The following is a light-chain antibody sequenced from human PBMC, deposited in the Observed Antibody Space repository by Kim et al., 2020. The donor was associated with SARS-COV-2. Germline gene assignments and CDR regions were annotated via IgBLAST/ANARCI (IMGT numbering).Light chain of an antibody. CDR2: VGTGGIVG. CDR1: SGYSNYK. Sequence: QLVLTQPPSASASLGASVTLTCTLSSGYSNYKVDWYQQRPGKGPRFVMRVGTGGIVGSKGDGIPDRFSVLGSGLNRYLTIKNIQEEDESDYHCGADHGRGSHCVWVFGGGAQLTVL. CDR3: GADHGRGSHCVWV. J-gene: IGLJ3*02. V-gene: IGLV9-49*01.